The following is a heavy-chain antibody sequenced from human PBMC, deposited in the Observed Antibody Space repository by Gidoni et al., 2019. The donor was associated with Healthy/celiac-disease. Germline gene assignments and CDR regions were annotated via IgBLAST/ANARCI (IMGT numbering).Heavy chain of an antibody. CDR2: ISWNSGSI. CDR3: AKDRRDGVSGMDV. Sequence: EVQLVESGGGFVQPGRSLRLPCAASGFTFDDYSMHWVRQAPGKGLEWVSGISWNSGSIGYADSVKGRFTISRDNAKNSLYLQMNSLRAEDTALYYCAKDRRDGVSGMDVWGQGTTVTVFS. J-gene: IGHJ6*02. V-gene: IGHV3-9*01. CDR1: GFTFDDYS.